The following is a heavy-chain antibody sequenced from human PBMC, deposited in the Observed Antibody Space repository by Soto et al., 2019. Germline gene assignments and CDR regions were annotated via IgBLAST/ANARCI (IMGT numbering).Heavy chain of an antibody. Sequence: EVQRLESGGGLVQPGGSLRLSCAASGFTFISYAMSCVRQAPGKGLEWVSRINSDGSSTSYADSVKGRFTISRDNAKNTLYLQMNSLRAEDTAVYYCAREGDWNYDYWGQGTLVTVSS. CDR1: GFTFISYA. J-gene: IGHJ4*02. CDR3: AREGDWNYDY. CDR2: INSDGSST. D-gene: IGHD1-7*01. V-gene: IGHV3-74*01.